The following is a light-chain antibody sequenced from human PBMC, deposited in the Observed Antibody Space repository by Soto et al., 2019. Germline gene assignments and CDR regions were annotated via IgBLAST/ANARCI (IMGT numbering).Light chain of an antibody. CDR2: SAS. V-gene: IGKV3-20*01. J-gene: IGKJ3*01. CDR1: QSLHSNF. CDR3: HQSGSSPLT. Sequence: PGVRATLSCRASQSLHSNFLVWYQQKPGQAPRLLISSASRRATGIPDRFSGSGSGTDFTLTISRLDPEDFEVYYCHQSGSSPLTFGPGTQV.